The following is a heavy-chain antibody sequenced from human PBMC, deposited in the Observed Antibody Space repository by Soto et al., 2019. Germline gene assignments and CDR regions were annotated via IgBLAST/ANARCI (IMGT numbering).Heavy chain of an antibody. J-gene: IGHJ4*02. CDR1: GFTVSSNY. CDR3: ARAPPRDTIFGVVIIPYYFDY. D-gene: IGHD3-3*01. V-gene: IGHV3-66*01. Sequence: GGSLRLSCAASGFTVSSNYMSWVRQAPGKGLEWVSVIYSGGSTYYADSVKGRFTISRDNSKNTLYLQMNSLRAEDTAVYYCARAPPRDTIFGVVIIPYYFDYWGQGTLVTVSS. CDR2: IYSGGST.